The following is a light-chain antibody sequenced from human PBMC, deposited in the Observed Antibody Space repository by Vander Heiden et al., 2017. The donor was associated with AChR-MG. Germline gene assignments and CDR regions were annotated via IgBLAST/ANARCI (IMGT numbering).Light chain of an antibody. Sequence: DVVMTQSPDPLALSLGERATINCKSSLSVSDSSNIKTYVAWYQQKPRQPPKLLIYWASTREFGVPDRFSGSGSGTDFTLTISSLQAEDVAVYYCQQYYRSPWTFGQGTKVEIK. V-gene: IGKV4-1*01. J-gene: IGKJ1*01. CDR2: WAS. CDR1: LSVSDSSNIKTY. CDR3: QQYYRSPWT.